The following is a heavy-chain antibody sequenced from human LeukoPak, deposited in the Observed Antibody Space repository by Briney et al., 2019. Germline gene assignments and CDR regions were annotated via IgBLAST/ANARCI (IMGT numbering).Heavy chain of an antibody. J-gene: IGHJ5*02. Sequence: SETLSLTCTVSGGAISSSSYYRGWIRQPPGKGLEWIGSIYYSGSTYYNPSLKSRVTISVDTSKNQFSLKLSSVTAADTAVYYCARHSRLWFGELSGNWFDPWGQGTLVTVSS. CDR1: GGAISSSSYY. CDR2: IYYSGST. CDR3: ARHSRLWFGELSGNWFDP. V-gene: IGHV4-39*01. D-gene: IGHD3-10*01.